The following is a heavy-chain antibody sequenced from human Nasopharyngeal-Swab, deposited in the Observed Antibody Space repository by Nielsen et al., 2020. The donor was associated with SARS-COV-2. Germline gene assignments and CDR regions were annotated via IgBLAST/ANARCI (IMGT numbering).Heavy chain of an antibody. V-gene: IGHV1-69*13. CDR2: IIPIYGTT. J-gene: IGHJ3*02. Sequence: SVKVSCKASGDTFNNNAISWVRQAPGQGLEWMGGIIPIYGTTNRAQKFQGRLTITADDTTNTAYMELSSLRSEDTAVYYCPTKRRPSYYDDSRGYAGYAFDIWGQGTTVTVSS. CDR3: PTKRRPSYYDDSRGYAGYAFDI. D-gene: IGHD3-22*01. CDR1: GDTFNNNA.